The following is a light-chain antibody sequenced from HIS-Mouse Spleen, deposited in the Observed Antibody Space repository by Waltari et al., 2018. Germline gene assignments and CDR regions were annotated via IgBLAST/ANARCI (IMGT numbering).Light chain of an antibody. CDR1: ALPKKY. Sequence: SFELTQPPSVSVSPGQTARITCSGDALPKKYAYWYQQKPGQAPVLVIYEDSKRPSGVPERFSGSSSGTMATVTISGAQVEDEADYYCYSTDSSGNHRVFGGGTKLTVL. J-gene: IGLJ2*01. CDR3: YSTDSSGNHRV. V-gene: IGLV3-10*01. CDR2: EDS.